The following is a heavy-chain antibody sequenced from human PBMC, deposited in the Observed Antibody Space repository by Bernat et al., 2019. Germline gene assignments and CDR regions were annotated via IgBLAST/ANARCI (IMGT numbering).Heavy chain of an antibody. J-gene: IGHJ4*02. D-gene: IGHD5-12*01. CDR3: STASVVATID. CDR1: GFTFSNAC. Sequence: EVQLVESGGGLVKPGGSLRLSCAASGFTFSNACMSWVRQAPGKGLEWVGRIKSKTDGGTTDYAAPVKGRVTISRDDSKNTLYLQMNSLKTEDTAVYYCSTASVVATIDWGQGTLVTVSS. V-gene: IGHV3-15*01. CDR2: IKSKTDGGTT.